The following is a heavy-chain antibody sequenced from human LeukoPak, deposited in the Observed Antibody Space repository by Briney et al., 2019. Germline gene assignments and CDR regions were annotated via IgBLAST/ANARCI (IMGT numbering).Heavy chain of an antibody. D-gene: IGHD5-18*01. CDR2: IRAYNGNT. J-gene: IGHJ4*02. Sequence: ASVKVSCKASGYTFTSYGISWVRQAPGQGVEWMGWIRAYNGNTNYAQKLQGRVTITTDTSTSTAYMELRSLRSDDTAVYYCARGYVDTAMEYYFDYWGQGTLVTVSS. CDR3: ARGYVDTAMEYYFDY. CDR1: GYTFTSYG. V-gene: IGHV1-18*04.